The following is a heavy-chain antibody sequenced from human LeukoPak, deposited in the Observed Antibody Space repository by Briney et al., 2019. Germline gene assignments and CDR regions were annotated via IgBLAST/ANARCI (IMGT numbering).Heavy chain of an antibody. D-gene: IGHD3-22*01. V-gene: IGHV1-69*05. J-gene: IGHJ3*02. CDR1: GGTFSSYA. Sequence: ASVKVSCKASGGTFSSYAISWVRQAPGQGLEWMGRIIPIFGTANYAQKFQGRVTITTDESTSTAYMELSSLRSEDTAVYYCARVFPGRVVDIKDDAFDIWGQGTMVTVSS. CDR2: IIPIFGTA. CDR3: ARVFPGRVVDIKDDAFDI.